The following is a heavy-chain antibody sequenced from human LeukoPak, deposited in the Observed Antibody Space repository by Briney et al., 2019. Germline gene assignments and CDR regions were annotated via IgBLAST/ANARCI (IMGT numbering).Heavy chain of an antibody. V-gene: IGHV3-23*01. CDR1: GFTFSSYA. CDR3: ARGYRQSDY. J-gene: IGHJ4*02. CDR2: ITSGGST. D-gene: IGHD1-14*01. Sequence: GGSLRLSCAASGFTFSSYAMSWVRQAPGKGLEWVSPITSGGSTYHADSVKGRFTISRDDSKNTLYLQMNSLRAEDTAVYYCARGYRQSDYWGQGTLVTVSS.